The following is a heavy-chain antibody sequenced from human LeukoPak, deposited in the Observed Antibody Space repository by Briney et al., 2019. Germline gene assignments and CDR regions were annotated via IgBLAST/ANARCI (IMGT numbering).Heavy chain of an antibody. V-gene: IGHV4-39*07. CDR1: GGSISSSSYY. Sequence: SETLSLTCTVSGGSISSSSYYWGWIRQPPGKGLEWIGSIYYSGSTYYNPSLKSRVTISVDTSKNQFSLKLSSVTAADTAVYYCARDLGGDYDILTGLDLDYWGQGTLVTVSS. J-gene: IGHJ4*02. CDR2: IYYSGST. D-gene: IGHD3-9*01. CDR3: ARDLGGDYDILTGLDLDY.